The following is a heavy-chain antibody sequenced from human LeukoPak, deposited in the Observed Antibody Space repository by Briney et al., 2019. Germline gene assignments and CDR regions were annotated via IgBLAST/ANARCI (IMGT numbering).Heavy chain of an antibody. Sequence: PSETLSLTCTVSGGSISSGSYYWSWIRQPAGKGLEWIGRIYTSGSTNYNPSLKSRVTISVDTSKNQFSLKLSSVTAADTAVYYCAREVEWYDSSGYYPLFDYWGQGTLVTVSS. CDR3: AREVEWYDSSGYYPLFDY. CDR1: GGSISSGSYY. D-gene: IGHD3-22*01. J-gene: IGHJ4*02. CDR2: IYTSGST. V-gene: IGHV4-61*02.